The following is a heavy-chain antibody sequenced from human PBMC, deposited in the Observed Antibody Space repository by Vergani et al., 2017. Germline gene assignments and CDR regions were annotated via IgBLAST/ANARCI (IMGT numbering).Heavy chain of an antibody. CDR1: GYTFISYA. Sequence: QVQLVQSGAEVKKPGASVKVSCKASGYTFISYAMHWVRQAPGQGLEWMGIINPSGGSTNYAQKFQGRVTMTRDTSTSTVYMELSSLRSEDTAVYYCARLGIVGALGHWGQGTLVTVSS. CDR2: INPSGGST. J-gene: IGHJ4*02. D-gene: IGHD1-26*01. CDR3: ARLGIVGALGH. V-gene: IGHV1-46*01.